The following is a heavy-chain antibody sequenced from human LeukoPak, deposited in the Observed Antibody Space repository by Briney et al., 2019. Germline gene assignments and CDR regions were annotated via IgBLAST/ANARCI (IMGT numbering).Heavy chain of an antibody. CDR1: GFTFSSYA. V-gene: IGHV3-23*01. D-gene: IGHD6-13*01. Sequence: PGGSLRLSCAAAGFTFSSYAMSWVRQAPGKGLEWVSAISGSGGSTYYADSVKGRFTISRHNSKNTLYLQMNSLRAEDTAVYYCAKDPARIAAAGTGYDYWGQGTLVTVSS. CDR3: AKDPARIAAAGTGYDY. CDR2: ISGSGGST. J-gene: IGHJ4*02.